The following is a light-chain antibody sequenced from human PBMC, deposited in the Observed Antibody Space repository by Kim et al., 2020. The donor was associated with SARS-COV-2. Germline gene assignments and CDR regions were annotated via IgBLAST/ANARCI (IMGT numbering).Light chain of an antibody. V-gene: IGLV1-40*01. Sequence: RFTTACTGSSTNNGAGYDVHWYQQLPGRAPTLLIFADTRRPSGVPDRVSGSKSGTSASLAITGLQAEDEADYYCQSYDSRLSGWVFGGGTQLTVL. CDR3: QSYDSRLSGWV. CDR2: ADT. CDR1: STNNGAGYD. J-gene: IGLJ3*02.